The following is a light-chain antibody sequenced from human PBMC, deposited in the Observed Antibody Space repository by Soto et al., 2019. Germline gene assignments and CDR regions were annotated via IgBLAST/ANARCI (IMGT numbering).Light chain of an antibody. CDR2: DVT. Sequence: QSVLTQPASVSGSPGQSITISCTGTSCDVGGYNYVSWYQQHPGKAPKLMIFDVTNRPSGISNRFSGSKSGNTASLTISGRQAEDEADYYCSSYTNNSALLFGGGTKLTVL. CDR3: SSYTNNSALL. CDR1: SCDVGGYNY. V-gene: IGLV2-14*01. J-gene: IGLJ3*02.